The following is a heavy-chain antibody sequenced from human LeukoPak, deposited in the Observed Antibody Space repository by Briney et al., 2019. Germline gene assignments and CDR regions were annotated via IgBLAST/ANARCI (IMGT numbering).Heavy chain of an antibody. CDR3: ARRRGSSNWVRGAFDI. CDR1: GFTFSSYD. D-gene: IGHD6-13*01. J-gene: IGHJ3*02. CDR2: IGTAGDT. Sequence: GGSLRLSCAASGFTFSSYDMHWVRQVTGKGLEWVSEIGTAGDTDYAGSVKGRFTISREDAKNSLYLQMNSLRAGDTAVYYCARRRGSSNWVRGAFDIWGQGTVVTVSS. V-gene: IGHV3-13*04.